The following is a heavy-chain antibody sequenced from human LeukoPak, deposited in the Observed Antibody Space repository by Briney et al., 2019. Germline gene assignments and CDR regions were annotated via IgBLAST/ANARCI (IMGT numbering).Heavy chain of an antibody. D-gene: IGHD3/OR15-3a*01. J-gene: IGHJ4*02. CDR3: ARDISGLRDY. CDR2: INTDGRIT. CDR1: GFTFSGFW. V-gene: IGHV3-74*01. Sequence: GGSLRLSCAVSGFTFSGFWMSWSRQAPGKGLVWVSRINTDGRITSHADSVKGRFTISRDNAKNTLYLQMNGLRVDDMAVYYCARDISGLRDYWGQGTLVTVSS.